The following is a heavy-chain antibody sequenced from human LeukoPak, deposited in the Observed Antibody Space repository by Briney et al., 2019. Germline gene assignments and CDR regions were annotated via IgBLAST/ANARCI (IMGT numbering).Heavy chain of an antibody. D-gene: IGHD1-1*01. CDR1: GFTFSDHY. J-gene: IGHJ4*02. V-gene: IGHV3-72*01. CDR2: IRNKAYDYTA. Sequence: GGSLRLSCAASGFTFSDHYMDWVRQAPGKGLEWVGRIRNKAYDYTAQYAASVKGRFTISRDDSKASVYLQMNSLKAEDTAVYYCVAQYTGTKGSFYYCGQGTLVTVSS. CDR3: VAQYTGTKGSFYY.